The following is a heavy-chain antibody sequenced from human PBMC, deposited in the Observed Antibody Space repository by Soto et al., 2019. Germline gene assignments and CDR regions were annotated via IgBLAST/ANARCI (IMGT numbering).Heavy chain of an antibody. CDR1: GFTFSSHS. CDR3: ARDEVTYYYDRSGYYAV. Sequence: EVQLVESGGGLAQPGGSLRLSCAASGFTFSSHSMNWVRQTPGKGLEWVSYISSSSSSIYYADSVKGRFTISRDNAKNXXYLQMNSLRDEDTAVYYCARDEVTYYYDRSGYYAVWGQGTLVTVSS. V-gene: IGHV3-48*02. CDR2: ISSSSSSI. J-gene: IGHJ4*02. D-gene: IGHD3-22*01.